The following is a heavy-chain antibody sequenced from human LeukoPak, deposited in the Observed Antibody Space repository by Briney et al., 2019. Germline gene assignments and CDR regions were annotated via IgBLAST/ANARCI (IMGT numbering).Heavy chain of an antibody. CDR1: GGSINSYY. V-gene: IGHV4-59*08. CDR3: ARHKAQGGWEPMTNRFDP. Sequence: PSEILSLTCTVSGGSINSYYWNWIRQPPGKRLEWIGHIFYSGSTKYNPSLKNRVTISVATSKNQFSLKLSSVTAADTAVYYCARHKAQGGWEPMTNRFDPWGQGTLVTVSS. D-gene: IGHD4-23*01. J-gene: IGHJ5*02. CDR2: IFYSGST.